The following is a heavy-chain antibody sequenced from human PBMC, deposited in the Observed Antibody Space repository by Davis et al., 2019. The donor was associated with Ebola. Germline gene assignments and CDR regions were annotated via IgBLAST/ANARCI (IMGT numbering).Heavy chain of an antibody. V-gene: IGHV1-8*02. J-gene: IGHJ2*01. CDR2: MNPNSGNT. Sequence: ASVKVSCKASGYTFTGYYMHWVRQAPGQGLEWMGWMNPNSGNTGYAQKFQGRVTMTRNTSISTAYMELSSLRSEDTAVYYCARGPVVVIFGRYFDLWGRGTLVTVSS. CDR3: ARGPVVVIFGRYFDL. CDR1: GYTFTGYY. D-gene: IGHD3-22*01.